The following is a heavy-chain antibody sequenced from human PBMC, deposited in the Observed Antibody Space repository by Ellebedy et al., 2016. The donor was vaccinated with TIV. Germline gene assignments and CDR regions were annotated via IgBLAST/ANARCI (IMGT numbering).Heavy chain of an antibody. V-gene: IGHV3-74*01. J-gene: IGHJ6*02. CDR2: INSDGSTT. D-gene: IGHD2-2*01. Sequence: GESLKISXAASGFTFSSYWMHWVRQAPGKGLVWVSRINSDGSTTTYADSVKGRFTISRDNAKNTLYLQMASLRAEDTAVYYCARTLATVVVLPAAYGLDVWGQGTTVTVS. CDR3: ARTLATVVVLPAAYGLDV. CDR1: GFTFSSYW.